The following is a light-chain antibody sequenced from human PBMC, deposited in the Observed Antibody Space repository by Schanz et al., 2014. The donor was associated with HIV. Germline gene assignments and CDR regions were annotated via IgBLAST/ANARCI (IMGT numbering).Light chain of an antibody. CDR2: DVT. V-gene: IGLV2-14*02. Sequence: QSALTQPASVSGSPGQSITISCTGTSSDVGSYDYVSWYQHFPGKAPKVMIYDVTKRPSGVPDRFSGSKSGNTASLTISGLQAEDEADYYCSSYTSSSTDVFRTGTKVTVL. CDR3: SSYTSSSTDV. J-gene: IGLJ1*01. CDR1: SSDVGSYDY.